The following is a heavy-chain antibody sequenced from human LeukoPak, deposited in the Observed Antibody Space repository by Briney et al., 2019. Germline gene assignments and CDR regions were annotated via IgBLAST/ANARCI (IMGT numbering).Heavy chain of an antibody. CDR2: ISYDGSNK. J-gene: IGHJ4*02. V-gene: IGHV3-30-3*01. D-gene: IGHD6-19*01. CDR1: GFTFSSYA. CDR3: ATKGYTSGWYGN. Sequence: GRSLRLSCAASGFTFSSYAMHWVRQAPGKGLEWVAVISYDGSNKYYADSVKGRFTISRDNSKNTLYLQMNSLRAEDTAVYYCATKGYTSGWYGNWGQGTLVTVSS.